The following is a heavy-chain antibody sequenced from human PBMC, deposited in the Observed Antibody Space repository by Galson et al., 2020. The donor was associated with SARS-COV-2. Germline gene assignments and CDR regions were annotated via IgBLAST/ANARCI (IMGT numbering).Heavy chain of an antibody. J-gene: IGHJ4*02. D-gene: IGHD5-18*01. V-gene: IGHV5-10-1*01. CDR2: IDPSDYYT. CDR3: ARGQLWSVDY. Sequence: HGESLKLYCQGSGYSLNSYWISRVRQTPGNGLEWMGRIDPSDYYTNYSPSFQGHVTITADKSISTAYLQWSSLKASDTAMYCCARGQLWSVDYWGQGTLVTVSS. CDR1: GYSLNSYW.